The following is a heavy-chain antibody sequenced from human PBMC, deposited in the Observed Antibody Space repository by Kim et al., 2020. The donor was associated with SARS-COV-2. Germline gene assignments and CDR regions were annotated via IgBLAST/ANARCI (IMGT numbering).Heavy chain of an antibody. V-gene: IGHV3-23*01. J-gene: IGHJ4*02. D-gene: IGHD2-2*02. CDR1: GFIFSDYA. Sequence: GGSLRLSCVGSGFIFSDYAMTWARQGPGKGLEWVSTISNSGGVYYADSVKGRFSISRDNSKDTVHLQIHSLRVEDTAVYYCAKARGGLIPFDSWGQGTLVTVSS. CDR3: AKARGGLIPFDS. CDR2: ISNSGGV.